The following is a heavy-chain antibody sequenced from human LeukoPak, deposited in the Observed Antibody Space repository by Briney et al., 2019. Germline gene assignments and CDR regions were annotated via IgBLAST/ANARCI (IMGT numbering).Heavy chain of an antibody. CDR1: GFTVSSNY. V-gene: IGHV3-66*01. D-gene: IGHD6-13*01. Sequence: QPGGSLRLSCAASGFTVSSNYMSWVRQAPGRGLEWVSVIYSGGTTYYADSVKGRFTISRDNSKNTLYLQMNSLRAEDTAEYHCARDPRGGSSWYYFDYWGQGTLVTVSS. J-gene: IGHJ4*02. CDR2: IYSGGTT. CDR3: ARDPRGGSSWYYFDY.